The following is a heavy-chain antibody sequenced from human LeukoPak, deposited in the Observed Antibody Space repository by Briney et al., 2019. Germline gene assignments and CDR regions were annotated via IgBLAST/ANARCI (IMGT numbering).Heavy chain of an antibody. D-gene: IGHD2-15*01. Sequence: ASVKVSCKASGYTFTGYYMHWVRQAPGQGLEWMGWINPNSGGTNYAQKFQGRVTMTRDTSISTAYMELSRLRSDDTAVYYCARAAVVVVADTYYYYYMDVWGKGPRSPSP. CDR1: GYTFTGYY. CDR3: ARAAVVVVADTYYYYYMDV. J-gene: IGHJ6*03. CDR2: INPNSGGT. V-gene: IGHV1-2*02.